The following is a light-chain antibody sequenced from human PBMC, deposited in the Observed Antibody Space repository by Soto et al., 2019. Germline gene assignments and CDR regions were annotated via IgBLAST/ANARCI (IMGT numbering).Light chain of an antibody. CDR1: SSDVGGYTY. V-gene: IGLV2-14*01. CDR2: EVS. CDR3: SSYTRTDTVV. J-gene: IGLJ2*01. Sequence: QSAPTQPASVSGSPGQSITISCTGTSSDVGGYTYVSWYQQHPGKAPKLMIYEVSERPSGVSDRFSGSKSGNTASLTISGLQAEDEADYYCSSYTRTDTVVFGGGTKLTVL.